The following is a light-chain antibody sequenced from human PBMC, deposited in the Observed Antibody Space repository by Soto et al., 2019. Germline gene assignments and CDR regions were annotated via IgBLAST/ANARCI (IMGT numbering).Light chain of an antibody. J-gene: IGLJ2*01. V-gene: IGLV2-11*01. Sequence: QSVLTQPRSVSGSPGQSVTISCTGTSSDVGGYNYVSWYQQHPGKAPKLMIYDVVKLPSGVPDRFSGSKSGNTASLTISGLQPEDEADYYCCSYAGSYTLGAFGGGTKLTVL. CDR3: CSYAGSYTLGA. CDR2: DVV. CDR1: SSDVGGYNY.